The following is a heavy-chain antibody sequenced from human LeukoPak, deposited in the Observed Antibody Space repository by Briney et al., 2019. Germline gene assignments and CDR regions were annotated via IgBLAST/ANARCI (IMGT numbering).Heavy chain of an antibody. D-gene: IGHD2-15*01. CDR2: LYYGGSP. V-gene: IGHV4-39*07. CDR1: GASISNSDFY. Sequence: SETLSLTCTVSGASISNSDFYWGWIRQPPGKGLEWIGTLYYGGSPLYNASLTSRVSMSVETSKNQFSLRLSSVTAADTAVYYCARVNDCSGSSCFSRWFDPWGQGTLITVSS. J-gene: IGHJ5*02. CDR3: ARVNDCSGSSCFSRWFDP.